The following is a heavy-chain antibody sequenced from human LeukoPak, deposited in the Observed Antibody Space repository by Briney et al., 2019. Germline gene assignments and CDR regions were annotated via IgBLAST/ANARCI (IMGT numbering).Heavy chain of an antibody. J-gene: IGHJ6*02. V-gene: IGHV4-39*01. Sequence: PSETLSLTCSVSGGSISSSSYYWGWIRQPPGKGLEWIGSIYYNGHTYYKSSLRSRVTISVDTSKNQFSLKLISVTAADTAVYYCGRGGKYGTYPLYYYYGMDVWGQGTTVTVSS. CDR1: GGSISSSSYY. D-gene: IGHD1-26*01. CDR2: IYYNGHT. CDR3: GRGGKYGTYPLYYYYGMDV.